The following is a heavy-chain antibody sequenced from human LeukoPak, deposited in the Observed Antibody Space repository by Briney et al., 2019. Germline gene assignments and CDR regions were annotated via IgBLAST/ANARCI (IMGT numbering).Heavy chain of an antibody. CDR3: ARETYGSGSYYKY. V-gene: IGHV1-2*02. CDR1: GYTFTGYY. Sequence: ASVKVSCKASGYTFTGYYMHWVRRAPGQGLEWMGWINPNSGGTNYAQKFQGRVTMTRDTSISTAYMELSRLRSDDTAVYYCARETYGSGSYYKYWGQGTLVTVSS. CDR2: INPNSGGT. D-gene: IGHD3-10*01. J-gene: IGHJ4*02.